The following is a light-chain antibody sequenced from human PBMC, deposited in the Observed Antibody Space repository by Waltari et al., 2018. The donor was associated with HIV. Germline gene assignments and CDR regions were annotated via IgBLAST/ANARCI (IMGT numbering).Light chain of an antibody. CDR1: SSDVGSYNL. J-gene: IGLJ3*02. CDR2: EGS. Sequence: QSALTQPASVSGSPGQSITIPCTGTSSDVGSYNLVSWYQQHPGKAPKLMIYEGSKRPSGVSNRFSGSKSGNTASLTISGLQAEDEADYYCCSYAGSSTLDWVFGGGTKLTVL. V-gene: IGLV2-23*01. CDR3: CSYAGSSTLDWV.